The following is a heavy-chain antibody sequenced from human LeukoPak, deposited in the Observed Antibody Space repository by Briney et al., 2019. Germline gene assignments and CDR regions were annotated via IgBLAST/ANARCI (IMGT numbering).Heavy chain of an antibody. J-gene: IGHJ4*02. V-gene: IGHV3-23*01. D-gene: IGHD3-22*01. CDR3: AKGVGMSSSGYYLDY. Sequence: GGSLRLSCAASGFTFSSYAMSWVRQAPGKGLEGVSAISGSGGSTYYADSVKGRFTISRDNSKNTLYLQMNSLRAEDTAVYYCAKGVGMSSSGYYLDYWGQGTLVTVSS. CDR1: GFTFSSYA. CDR2: ISGSGGST.